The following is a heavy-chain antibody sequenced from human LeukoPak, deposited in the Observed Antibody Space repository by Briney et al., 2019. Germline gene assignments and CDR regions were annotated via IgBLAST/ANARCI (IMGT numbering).Heavy chain of an antibody. D-gene: IGHD3-22*01. J-gene: IGHJ4*02. CDR3: ARDYYDSSGYFDY. CDR2: IIPIFGTA. CDR1: GGTFSSYA. V-gene: IGHV1-69*05. Sequence: SVKVSCKASGGTFSSYAISWVRQAPGQGLEWMGGIIPIFGTANYAQKFQGRVTITTDESMSTAYMELSSLRSEDTAVYYCARDYYDSSGYFDYWGQGTLVTVSS.